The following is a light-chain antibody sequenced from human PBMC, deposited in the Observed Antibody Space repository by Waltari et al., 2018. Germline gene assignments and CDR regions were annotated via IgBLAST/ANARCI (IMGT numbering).Light chain of an antibody. CDR2: GAS. CDR3: QQFASYPYT. CDR1: QGIVNY. V-gene: IGKV1-16*01. J-gene: IGKJ4*01. Sequence: DIYLTQSPSSLSAFVGDRVTITCRASQGIVNYLAWFQQQPGKAPKSLIYGASDLESGVPSRFSGSGSGTDFTLTITSLQPEDFATYYCQQFASYPYTFGGGTKVEIK.